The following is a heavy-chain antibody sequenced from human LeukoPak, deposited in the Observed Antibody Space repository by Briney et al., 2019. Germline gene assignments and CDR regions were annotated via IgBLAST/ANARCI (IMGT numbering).Heavy chain of an antibody. CDR2: INPNSGGT. D-gene: IGHD3-10*01. J-gene: IGHJ6*02. Sequence: ASVKVSCKTSGYTFADFYLHWVRQAPGQGLEWMGWINPNSGGTNYAQKFQGRVTMTRDTSISTAYMELSRLRSDDTAVYYCARGPVTLIWFGELPDYYGMDVWGQGTTVTVSS. V-gene: IGHV1-2*02. CDR1: GYTFADFY. CDR3: ARGPVTLIWFGELPDYYGMDV.